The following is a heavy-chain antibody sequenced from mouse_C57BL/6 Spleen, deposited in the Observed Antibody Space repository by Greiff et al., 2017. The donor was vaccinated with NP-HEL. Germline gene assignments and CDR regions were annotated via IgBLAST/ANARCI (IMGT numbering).Heavy chain of an antibody. CDR1: GFSLTSYG. CDR3: ARRGYGTFYAMDY. V-gene: IGHV2-2*01. J-gene: IGHJ4*01. CDR2: IWSGGST. D-gene: IGHD1-1*01. Sequence: VQRVESGPGLVQPSQSLSITCTVSGFSLTSYGVHWVRPSPGKGLEWLGVIWSGGSTDYNAAFISRLSISKDNSKSQVFFKMNSLQADDTAIYYCARRGYGTFYAMDYWGQGTSVTVSS.